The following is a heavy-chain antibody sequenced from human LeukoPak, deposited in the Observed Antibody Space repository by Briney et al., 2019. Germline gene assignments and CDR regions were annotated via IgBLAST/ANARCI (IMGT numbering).Heavy chain of an antibody. J-gene: IGHJ5*02. CDR2: INPNSGGT. V-gene: IGHV1-2*02. CDR3: AREGVRTIFGVVIPIHPTQFDP. CDR1: GYTFTGYY. Sequence: ASVKVSCKASGYTFTGYYMHWVRQAPGQGLEWMGWINPNSGGTNYAQKFQGRVTMTRDTSISTAYMELSRLRSADTAVYYCAREGVRTIFGVVIPIHPTQFDPWGQGTLVTVSS. D-gene: IGHD3-3*01.